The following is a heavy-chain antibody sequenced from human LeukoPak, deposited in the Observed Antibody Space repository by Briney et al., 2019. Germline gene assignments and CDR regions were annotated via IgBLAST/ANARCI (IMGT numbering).Heavy chain of an antibody. D-gene: IGHD3-22*01. CDR1: GYTFTGYY. CDR3: ARPPSYDSSGYVDY. Sequence: SVKVSCKASGYTFTGYYMHWVRQAPGQGLEWMGWINPNSGGTNYAQKFQGRVTMTRDTSISTAYMELSRLRSDDTAVYYCARPPSYDSSGYVDYWGQGTLVTVSS. J-gene: IGHJ4*02. V-gene: IGHV1-2*02. CDR2: INPNSGGT.